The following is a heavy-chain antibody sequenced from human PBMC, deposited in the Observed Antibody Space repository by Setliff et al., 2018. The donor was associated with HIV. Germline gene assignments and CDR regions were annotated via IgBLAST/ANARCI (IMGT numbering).Heavy chain of an antibody. J-gene: IGHJ4*02. CDR1: GDSVSSRSYY. CDR2: IHYSGST. D-gene: IGHD1-1*01. V-gene: IGHV4-61*03. Sequence: TSETLSLTCTVSGDSVSSRSYYWSWIRQPPGKGLEWIGYIHYSGSTNYNPSLKSRVTISVDTSKNHFSLKLRSVTAADTAVYYCAQLGMVDDFDYWGQGALVTVSS. CDR3: AQLGMVDDFDY.